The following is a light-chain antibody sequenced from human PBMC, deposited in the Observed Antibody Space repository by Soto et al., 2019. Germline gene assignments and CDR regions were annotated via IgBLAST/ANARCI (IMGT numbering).Light chain of an antibody. CDR1: QSLVHSDGNTF. J-gene: IGKJ2*01. Sequence: DVVLTQSPLSLPVTLGQPASISCRSSQSLVHSDGNTFFSWFHQRPGQSPRRLIYDVSNRDSGVPVRFSGRWSGSDFTLKISTVEAEDVVLYLCIQHTHWPFTFGQGTKLEIK. V-gene: IGKV2-30*02. CDR3: IQHTHWPFT. CDR2: DVS.